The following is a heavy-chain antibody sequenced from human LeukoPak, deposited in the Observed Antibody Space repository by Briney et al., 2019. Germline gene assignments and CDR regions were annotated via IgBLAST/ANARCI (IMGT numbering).Heavy chain of an antibody. CDR1: GFTFSNYW. J-gene: IGHJ4*02. CDR3: ARDHGRYCSGGSCYFGGFFEY. CDR2: IKQDGSEK. D-gene: IGHD2-15*01. V-gene: IGHV3-7*03. Sequence: GRSLRLSCAASGFTFSNYWMSWVRQAPGKGLEWVANIKQDGSEKYYVGSVKGRFTISRDNAKNSLYLQMNGLRAEDTAVYYCARDHGRYCSGGSCYFGGFFEYWGQGTLGTVSS.